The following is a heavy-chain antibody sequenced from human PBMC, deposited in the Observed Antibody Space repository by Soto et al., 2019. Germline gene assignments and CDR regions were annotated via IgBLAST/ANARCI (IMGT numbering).Heavy chain of an antibody. J-gene: IGHJ4*02. V-gene: IGHV3-23*01. CDR1: GFTFSSYA. D-gene: IGHD2-2*01. CDR2: ISGQGGST. CDR3: APTSSTIPKHFDY. Sequence: GGSLRLSCAASGFTFSSYAMSWVRQAPGKGLEWVTAISGQGGSTYYADSVKGRFTISRENSKNTLYLQMNSLRAEDTDVYYCAPTSSTIPKHFDYWGQGTLVTVSS.